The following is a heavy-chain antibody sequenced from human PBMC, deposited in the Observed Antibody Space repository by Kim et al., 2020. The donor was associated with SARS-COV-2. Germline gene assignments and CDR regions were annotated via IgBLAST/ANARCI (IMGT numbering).Heavy chain of an antibody. CDR3: ARITIFGVVIIEGDAFDI. J-gene: IGHJ3*02. V-gene: IGHV4-39*01. D-gene: IGHD3-3*01. Sequence: KSRVPISVETSKNQFSLKLSSVTAADTAVYYCARITIFGVVIIEGDAFDIWGQGTMVTVSS.